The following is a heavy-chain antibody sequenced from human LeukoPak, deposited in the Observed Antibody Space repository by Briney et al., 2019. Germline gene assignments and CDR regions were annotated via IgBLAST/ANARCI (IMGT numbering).Heavy chain of an antibody. D-gene: IGHD3-9*01. Sequence: GGSLRLSCEASGFTFSTYPMHWVRQAPDKGLEWVAMISHHGSNEYYADSVKGRFTISRDNSKNTLYLLMNNPRVEDTAIYYCARVHDATGYYHYFDSWGQGTLVTVSS. CDR2: ISHHGSNE. V-gene: IGHV3-30*14. J-gene: IGHJ4*02. CDR3: ARVHDATGYYHYFDS. CDR1: GFTFSTYP.